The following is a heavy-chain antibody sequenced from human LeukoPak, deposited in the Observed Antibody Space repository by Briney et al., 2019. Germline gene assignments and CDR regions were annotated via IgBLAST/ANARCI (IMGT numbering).Heavy chain of an antibody. CDR2: IYYSGST. D-gene: IGHD3-10*01. J-gene: IGHJ5*02. V-gene: IGHV4-59*02. Sequence: SETLSLTCTVSGGSVSTYYWSWIRQPPGKGLEWIGCIYYSGSTNYNPSLKSRVAISVDTSKNQFSLKLSSVTAADTAVYYCARGGRNWFDPWGQGTLVTVSS. CDR1: GGSVSTYY. CDR3: ARGGRNWFDP.